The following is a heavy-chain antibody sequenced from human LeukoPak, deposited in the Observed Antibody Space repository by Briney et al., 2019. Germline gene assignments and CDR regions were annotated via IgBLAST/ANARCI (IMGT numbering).Heavy chain of an antibody. CDR3: TRQRYYYDFSGYYYDY. D-gene: IGHD3-22*01. J-gene: IGHJ4*02. V-gene: IGHV5-10-1*01. CDR2: IAPSGSYT. CDR1: GYSFTSYW. Sequence: GESLKISCKGSGYSFTSYWMSWVRQMPGKGLEWMGAIAPSGSYTNYSPSFQGHVTISADKPISTAYLQWSRLKASDTAIYYCTRQRYYYDFSGYYYDYWGQGTLVTVSS.